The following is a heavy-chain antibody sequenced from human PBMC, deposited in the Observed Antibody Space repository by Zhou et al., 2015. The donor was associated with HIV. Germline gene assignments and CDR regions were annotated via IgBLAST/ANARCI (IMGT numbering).Heavy chain of an antibody. V-gene: IGHV1-69*01. CDR1: GGTFSSYA. D-gene: IGHD3-22*01. Sequence: QVQLVQSGAEVKKPGSSVKVSCKASGGTFSSYAIGWVRQAPGQGLEWMGGIIPLSGSTSYAHKFQDRLTITADESTSTAYMELTGLRSDDTAVYYCARSSADYEYAFEIWGQGTKVIVSS. CDR2: IIPLSGST. J-gene: IGHJ3*02. CDR3: ARSSADYEYAFEI.